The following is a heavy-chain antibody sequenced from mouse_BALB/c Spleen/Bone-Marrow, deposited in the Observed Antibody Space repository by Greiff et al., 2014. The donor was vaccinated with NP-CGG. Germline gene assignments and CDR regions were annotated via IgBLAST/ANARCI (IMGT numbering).Heavy chain of an antibody. CDR1: GFTFSNYG. V-gene: IGHV5-6*01. CDR2: ISSGGSYT. J-gene: IGHJ1*01. D-gene: IGHD1-2*01. Sequence: VQLKESGGDLVKPGGSLKLSCAASGFTFSNYGMSWVRQTPDKRLEWVATISSGGSYTYYPDSLKGRFTISSDTPQNTLYLQMSSLKSEDTAMYYCASPHYYDMSPWWYFDVWGAGTTVTVSS. CDR3: ASPHYYDMSPWWYFDV.